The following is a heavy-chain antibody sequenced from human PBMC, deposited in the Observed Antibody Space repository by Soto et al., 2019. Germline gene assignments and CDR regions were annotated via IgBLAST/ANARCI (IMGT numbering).Heavy chain of an antibody. J-gene: IGHJ4*02. CDR1: GYSFAGYW. CDR2: IDPSDSQT. D-gene: IGHD3-22*01. V-gene: IGHV5-10-1*01. Sequence: PGESLKISCKGSGYSFAGYWITWVRQKPGKGLEWMGRIDPSDSQTYYSPSFRGHVTISATKSITTVFLQWSSLRASDTAMYYCARQIYDSDTGPNFQYYFDSWGQGTLVTVSP. CDR3: ARQIYDSDTGPNFQYYFDS.